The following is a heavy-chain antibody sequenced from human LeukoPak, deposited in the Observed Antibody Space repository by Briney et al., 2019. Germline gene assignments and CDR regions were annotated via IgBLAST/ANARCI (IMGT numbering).Heavy chain of an antibody. V-gene: IGHV4-34*01. CDR3: ARGRHCDFWSGYYCDY. D-gene: IGHD3-3*01. CDR2: INNSGST. CDR1: GESFSSYY. J-gene: IGHJ4*02. Sequence: PSETLSLTCAVYGESFSSYYWSWVRQPPGKGLEWVGEINNSGSTNYNPSLKSRFTISVDTSKNQFSLKLSSVTAADTAVYYCARGRHCDFWSGYYCDYWGQGTLVTVSS.